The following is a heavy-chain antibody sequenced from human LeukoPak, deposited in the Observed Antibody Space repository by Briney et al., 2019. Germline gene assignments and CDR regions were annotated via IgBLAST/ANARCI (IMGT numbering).Heavy chain of an antibody. CDR3: ATLTMVRGVIADY. V-gene: IGHV4-39*07. D-gene: IGHD3-10*01. Sequence: SETLSLTCSVFGDSISNNFYYWGWIRQTPGKGLAWIASIDYTGTTYYNPSFKSRVSISMDTSKNQFSLKLTSVTAADTAVYYCATLTMVRGVIADYWGQGTLVTVSS. CDR1: GDSISNNFYY. CDR2: IDYTGTT. J-gene: IGHJ4*02.